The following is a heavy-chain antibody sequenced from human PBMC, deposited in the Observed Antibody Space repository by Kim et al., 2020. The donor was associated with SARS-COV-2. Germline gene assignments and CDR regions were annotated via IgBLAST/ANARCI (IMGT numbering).Heavy chain of an antibody. CDR1: GFTFSSYG. D-gene: IGHD3-9*01. V-gene: IGHV3-30*18. CDR3: AKDANDIFTGPKDYYYYG. J-gene: IGHJ6*01. CDR2: ISYDGSNK. Sequence: GGSLRLSCAASGFTFSSYGMHWVRQAPGKGLEWVAVISYDGSNKYYADSVKGRFTISRDNSKNTLYLQMNSLRAEDTAVYYCAKDANDIFTGPKDYYYYG.